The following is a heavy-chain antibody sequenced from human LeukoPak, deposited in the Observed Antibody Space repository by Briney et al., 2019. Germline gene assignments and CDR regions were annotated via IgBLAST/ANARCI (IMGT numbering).Heavy chain of an antibody. CDR2: INGVGSNS. J-gene: IGHJ4*01. CDR1: GFTFTSYW. Sequence: GGSLRLSCVASGFTFTSYWMHWVRQAPGKGLVWVSRINGVGSNSHYADTVKGRFTISRDKSRNTLYLQMNGLRAEDTALYYCARTSPTSHFDVSRQASLVTVSS. CDR3: ARTSPTSHFDV. D-gene: IGHD3-16*01. V-gene: IGHV3-74*01.